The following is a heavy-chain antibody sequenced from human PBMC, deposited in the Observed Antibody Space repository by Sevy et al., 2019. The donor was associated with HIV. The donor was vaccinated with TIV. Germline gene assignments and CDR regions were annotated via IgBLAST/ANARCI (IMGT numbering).Heavy chain of an antibody. CDR3: ARSNCSGGSCYFDY. CDR1: GGSISSSSYY. Sequence: SETLSLTCTVSGGSISSSSYYWGWIRQPPGKGLEWIGSIYYSGSTYYNPSLKSRVTISVDTSKNQFSLKLSSGTAADTAVYYCARSNCSGGSCYFDYWGQGTLVTVSS. D-gene: IGHD2-15*01. CDR2: IYYSGST. J-gene: IGHJ4*02. V-gene: IGHV4-39*01.